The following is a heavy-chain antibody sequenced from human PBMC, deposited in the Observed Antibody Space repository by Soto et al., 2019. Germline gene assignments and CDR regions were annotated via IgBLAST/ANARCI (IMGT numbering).Heavy chain of an antibody. J-gene: IGHJ6*02. CDR3: ARVSGSSYYGMDV. CDR2: IYHSGST. Sequence: QVQLQESGPGLVKPSGILSLTCAVSGGSISSSNCWSWVRQPPGKGLEWIGEIYHSGSTNFNPSLKSRVTISVDKSKNQFSLKLNSVTAADTAVYYCARVSGSSYYGMDVWGQGSTVTVSS. CDR1: GGSISSSNC. V-gene: IGHV4-4*02.